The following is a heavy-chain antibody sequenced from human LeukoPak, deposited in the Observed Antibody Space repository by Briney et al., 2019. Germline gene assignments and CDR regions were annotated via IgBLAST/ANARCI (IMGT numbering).Heavy chain of an antibody. CDR3: ARDPRYCSGGSCYRGYYGMDV. CDR2: INSDGSST. Sequence: PGGSLRLSCAASGFTFSSYSMNWVRQAPGKGLVWVSRINSDGSSTSYADSVKGRFTISRDNAKNTLYLQMNSLRAEDTAVYYCARDPRYCSGGSCYRGYYGMDVWGQGTTVTVSS. V-gene: IGHV3-74*01. D-gene: IGHD2-15*01. J-gene: IGHJ6*02. CDR1: GFTFSSYS.